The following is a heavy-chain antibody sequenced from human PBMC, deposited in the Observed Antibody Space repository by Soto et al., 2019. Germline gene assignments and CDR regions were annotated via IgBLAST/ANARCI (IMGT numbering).Heavy chain of an antibody. CDR1: GYTFTSYY. CDR3: ARGGGRAAAASGDAFDI. CDR2: INPSGGST. V-gene: IGHV1-46*01. J-gene: IGHJ3*02. D-gene: IGHD6-13*01. Sequence: QVQLVQSGAEVKKPGASVKVSCKASGYTFTSYYMHWVRQAPGQGLEWMGIINPSGGSTSYAQKFQGRFTMTRDTSTSTVYMELSSLRSEDTAVYYCARGGGRAAAASGDAFDIWGQGTMVTVSS.